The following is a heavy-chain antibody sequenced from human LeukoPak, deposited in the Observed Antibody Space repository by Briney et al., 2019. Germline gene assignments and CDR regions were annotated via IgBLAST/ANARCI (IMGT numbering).Heavy chain of an antibody. CDR2: IYYSGST. D-gene: IGHD1-1*01. V-gene: IGHV4-39*07. CDR3: ARLLKDRQRIYSPVDY. Sequence: SETLSLTCTVAGGSISSSSYYWGWIRQPPGKGLEWIGSIYYSGSTYYNPSLKSRVTISVDTSKNQFSLKLSSVTAADTAVYYCARLLKDRQRIYSPVDYWGQGTLVTVSS. CDR1: GGSISSSSYY. J-gene: IGHJ4*02.